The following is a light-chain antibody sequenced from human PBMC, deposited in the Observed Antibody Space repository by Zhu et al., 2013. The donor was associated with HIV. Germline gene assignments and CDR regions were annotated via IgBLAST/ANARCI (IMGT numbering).Light chain of an antibody. CDR3: QQYGSSPRNRCS. V-gene: IGKV3-20*01. J-gene: IGKJ2*04. Sequence: ESVLTQSPDTLSLSPGERATLSCRSSQTISRSYVAWYQQRPGQAPRLLIYGASNRSTGIPDRFSGSGSGTVFTLTISRLEPDDSAIYYCQQYGSSPRNRCSFGQGTRLEIK. CDR2: GAS. CDR1: QTISRSY.